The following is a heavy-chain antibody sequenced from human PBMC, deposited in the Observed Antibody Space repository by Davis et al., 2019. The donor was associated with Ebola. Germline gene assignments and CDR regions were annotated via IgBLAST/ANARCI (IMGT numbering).Heavy chain of an antibody. D-gene: IGHD3-10*01. CDR2: ISVYNGNT. Sequence: ASVKVSCKASGYTFTSYGISWVRQAPGQGLEWMGWISVYNGNTNYAQKLQGRVTITADESTSTAYMELSSLRSEDTAVYYCAREYVVQGVISYGMDVWGQGTTVTVSS. CDR1: GYTFTSYG. V-gene: IGHV1-18*01. J-gene: IGHJ6*02. CDR3: AREYVVQGVISYGMDV.